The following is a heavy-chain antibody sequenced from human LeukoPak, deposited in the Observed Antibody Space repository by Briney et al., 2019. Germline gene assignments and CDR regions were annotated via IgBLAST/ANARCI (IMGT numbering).Heavy chain of an antibody. J-gene: IGHJ4*02. CDR3: ARGGGTSGPELDY. CDR1: GYTFTAYY. V-gene: IGHV1-2*02. Sequence: GASVKVSCKASGYTFTAYYMHWLRQAPGQGLEWMGWINPNSGGTKYAQKFQGRVTMTRDTSISTAYMELSSLSSDDTAVYFCARGGGTSGPELDYWGQGTLVTVSS. D-gene: IGHD3-3*01. CDR2: INPNSGGT.